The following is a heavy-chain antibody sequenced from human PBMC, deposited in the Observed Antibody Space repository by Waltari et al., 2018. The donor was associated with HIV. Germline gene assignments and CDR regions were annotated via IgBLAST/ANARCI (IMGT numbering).Heavy chain of an antibody. V-gene: IGHV3-48*03. D-gene: IGHD2-15*01. CDR1: GFPLTTFC. J-gene: IGHJ5*02. CDR3: VRGGAAWSAGGFQVAQPGP. Sequence: DVQLVESGGGLVQPGGPLGPSLPASGFPLTTFCRSWVRQGPGAGLEWVSYISATGHNIYYADSVQGRFTISRDNVRNILHLRIDDLRVDDTATYYCVRGGAAWSAGGFQVAQPGPWGQGALVTVSS. CDR2: ISATGHNI.